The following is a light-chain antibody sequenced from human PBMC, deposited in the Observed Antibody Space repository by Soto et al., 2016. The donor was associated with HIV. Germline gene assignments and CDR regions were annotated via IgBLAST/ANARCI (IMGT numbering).Light chain of an antibody. CDR1: NIGSKS. J-gene: IGLJ3*02. V-gene: IGLV3-21*03. CDR3: QVWDTSSHHVV. Sequence: SYELTQPPSVSVAPGKTARITCGGNNIGSKSVHWYQQRPGQAPVLVVYDDSDRPLGIPERFSGSNSGNTATLTISRVEAGDEADYYCQVWDTSSHHVVFGGGPGDRP. CDR2: DDS.